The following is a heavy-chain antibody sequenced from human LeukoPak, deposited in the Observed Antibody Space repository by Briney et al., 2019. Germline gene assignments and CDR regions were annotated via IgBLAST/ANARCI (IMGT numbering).Heavy chain of an antibody. J-gene: IGHJ4*02. CDR2: ISDTASYT. Sequence: GGSLRLSCAAFGFTFSDYYMSWIRQAPGKGLEWVSYISDTASYTNYADSVKGRFTISRDNAKNSLYLQMNSLRAEDTAVYYCARANDLIDYWGQGTLVTVSS. CDR1: GFTFSDYY. CDR3: ARANDLIDY. V-gene: IGHV3-11*05.